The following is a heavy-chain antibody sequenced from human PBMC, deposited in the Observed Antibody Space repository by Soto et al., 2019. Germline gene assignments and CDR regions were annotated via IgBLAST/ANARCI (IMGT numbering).Heavy chain of an antibody. V-gene: IGHV1-18*04. CDR2: ISAYNGNT. CDR3: ARDCSSTSCSNYYYYGMDV. Sequence: ASVKVSCKASGYTFTSYGISWVRQAPGQGLEWMGWISAYNGNTNYAQKLQGRVTMTTDTSTSTAYMELRSLRSDDTAVYYCARDCSSTSCSNYYYYGMDVWGQGTTVTISS. D-gene: IGHD2-2*01. CDR1: GYTFTSYG. J-gene: IGHJ6*02.